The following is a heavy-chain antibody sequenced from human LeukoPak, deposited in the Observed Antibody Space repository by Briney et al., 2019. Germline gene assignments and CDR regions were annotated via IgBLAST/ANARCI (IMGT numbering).Heavy chain of an antibody. Sequence: PSETLSLTCTVSGGSISSGDYYWSWIRQPPGKGLEWIGYIYYSGSTYYNPSLKSRVTISVDTSKNQFSLKLSSVTAADTAVYYCARRRPAAGIFDYYYYMDVWGKGTTVTVSS. CDR1: GGSISSGDYY. CDR2: IYYSGST. CDR3: ARRRPAAGIFDYYYYMDV. J-gene: IGHJ6*03. D-gene: IGHD6-13*01. V-gene: IGHV4-30-4*08.